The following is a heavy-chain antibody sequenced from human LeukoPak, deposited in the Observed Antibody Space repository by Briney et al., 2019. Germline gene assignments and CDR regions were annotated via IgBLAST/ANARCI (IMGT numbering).Heavy chain of an antibody. D-gene: IGHD2-2*02. CDR3: ARGRDCSSTSCYTRRGGFYYYYMDV. CDR2: MNPNSGNT. Sequence: ASVKVSCKASGYTFTSYDINWVRQATGQGLEWMGWMNPNSGNTGYAQKFQGRVTMTRNTSISTAYMELSSLRSEDTAVYYCARGRDCSSTSCYTRRGGFYYYYMDVWGKGTTVTVSS. V-gene: IGHV1-8*01. J-gene: IGHJ6*03. CDR1: GYTFTSYD.